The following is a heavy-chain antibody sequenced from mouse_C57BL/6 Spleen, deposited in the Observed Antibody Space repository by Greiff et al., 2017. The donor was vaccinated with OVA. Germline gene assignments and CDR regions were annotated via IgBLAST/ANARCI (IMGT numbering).Heavy chain of an antibody. Sequence: QVQLKQPGAELVRPGTSVKLSCKASGYTFTSYWMHWVKQRPGQGLEWIGVIDPSDSYTNYNQKFKGKATLTVDTSSSTAYMQLSSLTSEDSAVYYCARKGTAQAFDYWGQGTTLTVSS. V-gene: IGHV1-59*01. CDR3: ARKGTAQAFDY. J-gene: IGHJ2*01. CDR2: IDPSDSYT. CDR1: GYTFTSYW. D-gene: IGHD3-2*02.